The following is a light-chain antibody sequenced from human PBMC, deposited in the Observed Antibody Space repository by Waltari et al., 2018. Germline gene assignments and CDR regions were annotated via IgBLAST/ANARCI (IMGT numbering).Light chain of an antibody. CDR1: QNIEYY. CDR2: AST. Sequence: DIQMTQSPSSLSAFVGDTVTITCRASQNIEYYLNWYQQKPGEAPRLLIHASTRLQSGVPSRFSGDGSGTDFTLTIYNLEPGDSATFYCQQSYSTPRTFGQGTKVEV. CDR3: QQSYSTPRT. J-gene: IGKJ1*01. V-gene: IGKV1-39*01.